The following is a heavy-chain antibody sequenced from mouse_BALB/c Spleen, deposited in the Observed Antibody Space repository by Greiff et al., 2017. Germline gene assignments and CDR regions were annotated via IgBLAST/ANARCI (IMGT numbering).Heavy chain of an antibody. CDR3: ARNYDGYYEFAY. J-gene: IGHJ3*01. V-gene: IGHV3-2*02. CDR2: ISYSGST. CDR1: GYSITSDYA. D-gene: IGHD2-3*01. Sequence: EVKLEESGPGLVKPSQSLSLTCTVTGYSITSDYAWNWIRQFPGNKLEWMGYISYSGSTSYNPSLKSRISITRDTSKNQFFLQLNSVTTEDTATYYCARNYDGYYEFAYWGQGTLVTVSA.